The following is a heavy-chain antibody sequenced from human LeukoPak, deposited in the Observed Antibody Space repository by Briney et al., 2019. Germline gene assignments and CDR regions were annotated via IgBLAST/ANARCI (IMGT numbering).Heavy chain of an antibody. V-gene: IGHV4-61*02. CDR2: IYTSGST. CDR3: ARDLESGYYTLGGYFDY. Sequence: SETLSLTCTVSGGSISSGSYYWSWIRQPAGKGLEWIGRIYTSGSTNYNPSLKSRVTISVDTSKNQFSLKLSSVTAADTAVYYCARDLESGYYTLGGYFDYWGQGTLVTVSS. J-gene: IGHJ4*02. D-gene: IGHD3-3*01. CDR1: GGSISSGSYY.